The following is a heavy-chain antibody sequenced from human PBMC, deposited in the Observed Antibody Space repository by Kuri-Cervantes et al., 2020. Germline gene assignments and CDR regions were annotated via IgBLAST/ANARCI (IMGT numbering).Heavy chain of an antibody. D-gene: IGHD5-12*01. CDR3: ARISGYDPPTGILQNY. V-gene: IGHV7-4-1*02. Sequence: ASVKVSCKASGYTFTKYAMNWVRQAPGQGLEWMGWINTNTRNPTYAQGFTGRFVFSVDTSVNTAYLQISSLKAEDTAVYYCARISGYDPPTGILQNYWGQGTLVTVSS. CDR1: GYTFTKYA. J-gene: IGHJ4*02. CDR2: INTNTRNP.